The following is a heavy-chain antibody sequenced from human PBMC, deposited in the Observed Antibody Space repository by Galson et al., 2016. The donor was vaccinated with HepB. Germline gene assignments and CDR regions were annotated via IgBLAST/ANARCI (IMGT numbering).Heavy chain of an antibody. D-gene: IGHD6-13*01. Sequence: SETLSLTCTVSGGSISSSYWSWIRQPAGKGLEWVGRIYTSGSTNYNPSLKSRVTMSIDTSKNHFSLKLTSVTAADTAMYYCARHSSNSFDYWGQGTLVTVSS. CDR1: GGSISSSY. CDR2: IYTSGST. J-gene: IGHJ4*02. V-gene: IGHV4-4*07. CDR3: ARHSSNSFDY.